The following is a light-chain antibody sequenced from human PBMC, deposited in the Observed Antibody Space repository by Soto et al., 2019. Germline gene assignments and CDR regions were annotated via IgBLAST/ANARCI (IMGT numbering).Light chain of an antibody. J-gene: IGKJ4*01. CDR1: QDISNY. V-gene: IGKV1-9*01. CDR2: AAS. Sequence: DIQMTQSPSSLSASVGDRVTITCQASQDISNYLNWYQQKPGKAPKLLIYAASTLQTGVPSRFSGSGSGTEFTLTISSLQAEDFASYYCQQLDRYPFTFGGGTKVDIK. CDR3: QQLDRYPFT.